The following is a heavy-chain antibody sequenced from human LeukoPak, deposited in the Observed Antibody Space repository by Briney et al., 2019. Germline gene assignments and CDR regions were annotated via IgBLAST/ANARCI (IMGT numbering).Heavy chain of an antibody. CDR2: INHSGST. CDR3: ARVGDDFGDLDY. J-gene: IGHJ4*02. CDR1: GGSLSDRF. Sequence: SETLSLTCGVYGGSLSDRFWSWLRQPPGKGLEWIGEINHSGSTNTNPSLKSRVTTSVDTAKNQFSLNLSSVTAADTAVYYCARVGDDFGDLDYWGQGILVTVSS. V-gene: IGHV4-34*01. D-gene: IGHD4-17*01.